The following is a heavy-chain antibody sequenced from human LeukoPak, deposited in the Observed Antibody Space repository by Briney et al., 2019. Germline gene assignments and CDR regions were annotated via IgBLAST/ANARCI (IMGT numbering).Heavy chain of an antibody. CDR1: GFTFSSYW. CDR2: IKQDGSEK. Sequence: GALRLSCAASGFTFSSYWMSWVRQAPGKGLEWVANIKQDGSEKYYVDSVKGRFTISRDNAKNSLYLQMNSLRAEDTAVYYCARDEGDSNGGLYYGMDVWGQGTTVTVS. CDR3: ARDEGDSNGGLYYGMDV. V-gene: IGHV3-7*01. D-gene: IGHD2-21*02. J-gene: IGHJ6*02.